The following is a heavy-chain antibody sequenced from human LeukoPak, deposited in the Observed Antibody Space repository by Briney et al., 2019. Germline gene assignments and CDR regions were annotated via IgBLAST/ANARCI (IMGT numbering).Heavy chain of an antibody. Sequence: GGSLRLSCAASGFTFSSYSMNWVRQAPGKGLEWVSSISSSSSYIYYADSVKGRFTISRDNAKNSLYLQMNSLRAEDTAVYYCARDPGGGWHHDAFDIWGQGTMVTVSS. CDR1: GFTFSSYS. V-gene: IGHV3-21*01. CDR2: ISSSSSYI. CDR3: ARDPGGGWHHDAFDI. J-gene: IGHJ3*02. D-gene: IGHD6-19*01.